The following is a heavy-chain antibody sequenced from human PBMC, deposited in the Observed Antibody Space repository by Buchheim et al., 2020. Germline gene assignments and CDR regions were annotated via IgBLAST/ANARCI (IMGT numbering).Heavy chain of an antibody. Sequence: QVQLQESGPGLVKPSQTLSLTCSVSGGSISNTRDYLIWIRQAAGKGLEWIGRINTSGSTKYNPSLKSRVTISVDTSKNQFSLKLSSVTAADTAVYYCAREDCTGGVCSEGGNYYGMDVWGQGTT. V-gene: IGHV4-61*02. CDR1: GGSISNTRDY. D-gene: IGHD2-8*02. J-gene: IGHJ6*02. CDR3: AREDCTGGVCSEGGNYYGMDV. CDR2: INTSGST.